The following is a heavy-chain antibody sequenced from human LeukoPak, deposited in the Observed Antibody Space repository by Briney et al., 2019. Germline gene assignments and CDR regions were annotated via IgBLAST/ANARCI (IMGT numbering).Heavy chain of an antibody. Sequence: PGGSLRLSCAASGFTFSSYWMSWVRQAPGKGLEWVANIKQDGSEKYYVDSVKGRFTISRDNAKNSLYLQMNSLRAEDTAVYYCARGYDFWSGYPPDYWGQGTLVTVSS. CDR3: ARGYDFWSGYPPDY. J-gene: IGHJ4*02. V-gene: IGHV3-7*04. D-gene: IGHD3-3*01. CDR2: IKQDGSEK. CDR1: GFTFSSYW.